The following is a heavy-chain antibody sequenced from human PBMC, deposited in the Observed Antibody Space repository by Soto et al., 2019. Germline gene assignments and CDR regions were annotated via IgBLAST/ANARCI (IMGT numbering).Heavy chain of an antibody. CDR3: VHSDYYYLDY. Sequence: ASVKVSCKASGYTFTGHYIHWVRQAPGQGPEWMGEIGPASGDTRYAQKFQGRVTMTRDTSITTVYMELNNLKSDDTAVYFCVHSDYYYLDYWGQGTLVTVSS. CDR2: IGPASGDT. V-gene: IGHV1-2*02. D-gene: IGHD6-25*01. CDR1: GYTFTGHY. J-gene: IGHJ4*02.